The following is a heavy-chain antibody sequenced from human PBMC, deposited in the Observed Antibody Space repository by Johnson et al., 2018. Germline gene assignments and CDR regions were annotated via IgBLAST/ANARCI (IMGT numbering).Heavy chain of an antibody. J-gene: IGHJ6*02. D-gene: IGHD1-1*01. CDR2: ISXDGSNK. V-gene: IGHV3-30*03. Sequence: MHWVRQAPGKGLXWVAVISXDGSNKYYADSVKGRFTISRDNSKNTLYLQMNSLRASDTAGYYCAYNWGSGVEGRGSYYYYGMDVWGQGTTVTVSS. CDR3: AYNWGSGVEGRGSYYYYGMDV.